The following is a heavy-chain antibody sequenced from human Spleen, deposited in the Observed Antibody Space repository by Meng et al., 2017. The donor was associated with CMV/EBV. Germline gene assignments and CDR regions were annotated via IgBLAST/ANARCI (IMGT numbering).Heavy chain of an antibody. Sequence: HLRGPGPGLGKHWVTLSLPCTVSGGSINSSSYYWGWIRQPPGKGLEWIGSIYYSGSTYYNPSLKSRVTISVDTSKNQFSLKLSSVTAADTAVYYCARDSDVVPLFDPWGQGTLVTVSS. CDR1: GGSINSSSYY. CDR2: IYYSGST. CDR3: ARDSDVVPLFDP. D-gene: IGHD2-2*01. V-gene: IGHV4-39*07. J-gene: IGHJ5*02.